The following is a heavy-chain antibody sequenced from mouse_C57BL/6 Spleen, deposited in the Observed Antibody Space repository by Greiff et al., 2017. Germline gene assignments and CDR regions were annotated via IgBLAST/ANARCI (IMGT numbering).Heavy chain of an antibody. Sequence: EVMLVESGPGMVKPSQSLSLTCTVTGYSITSGYDWHWIRHFPGNKLEWMGYISYSGSTNYNPSLKSRISITHDTSKNHFFLKLNSVTTEDTATYYCARGGIIGPFDYWGQGTTLTVSS. J-gene: IGHJ2*01. V-gene: IGHV3-1*01. CDR3: ARGGIIGPFDY. D-gene: IGHD1-1*01. CDR2: ISYSGST. CDR1: GYSITSGYD.